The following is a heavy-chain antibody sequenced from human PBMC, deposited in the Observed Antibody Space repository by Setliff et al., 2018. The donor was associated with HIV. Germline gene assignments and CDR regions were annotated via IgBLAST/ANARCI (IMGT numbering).Heavy chain of an antibody. CDR2: TIPLLSMS. V-gene: IGHV1-69*02. CDR3: ATSSGSGVAPFDN. Sequence: GASVKVSCKASEDTFNSYTIHWVRQTPGQGLEWMGRTIPLLSMSNFALKFQGRGSIFADKSTSTAYLGLNGLTSDDTAIYYCATSSGSGVAPFDNWGQGTLVTVSS. CDR1: EDTFNSYT. J-gene: IGHJ4*02. D-gene: IGHD3-10*01.